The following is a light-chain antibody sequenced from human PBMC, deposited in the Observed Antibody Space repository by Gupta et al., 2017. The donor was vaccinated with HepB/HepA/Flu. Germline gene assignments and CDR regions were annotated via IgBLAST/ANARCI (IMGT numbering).Light chain of an antibody. J-gene: IGKJ1*01. CDR3: QRDSNFPRT. Sequence: DIQMTQSSSTLSASVGDRVTITCRASEGISKWLAWHQQRPGRAPQLLIYKASILQSGVPSRFTASEPGTEFTLTINGLQPEEFATNYSQRDSNFPRTFGQGTRLEMK. CDR2: KAS. V-gene: IGKV1-5*03. CDR1: EGISKW.